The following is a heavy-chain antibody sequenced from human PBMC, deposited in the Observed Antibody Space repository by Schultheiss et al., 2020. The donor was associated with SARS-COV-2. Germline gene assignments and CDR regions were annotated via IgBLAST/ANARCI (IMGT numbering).Heavy chain of an antibody. J-gene: IGHJ3*02. D-gene: IGHD2-21*01. Sequence: GGSLRLSCAASGFTVSSNYMSWVRQAPGKGLEWVSVIYSGGSTYYADSVKGRFTISRDNSKNTLYLQMNSLRAEDTAVYYCARPTSGWIAAFDIWGQGTMVTVSS. CDR3: ARPTSGWIAAFDI. V-gene: IGHV3-53*01. CDR1: GFTVSSNY. CDR2: IYSGGST.